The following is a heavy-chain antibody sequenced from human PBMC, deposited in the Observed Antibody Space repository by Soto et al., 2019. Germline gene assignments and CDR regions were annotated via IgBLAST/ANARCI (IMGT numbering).Heavy chain of an antibody. CDR2: INAGNGNT. D-gene: IGHD3-9*01. CDR1: GYTFTSYA. J-gene: IGHJ6*04. V-gene: IGHV1-3*01. CDR3: ARDATPLRYFDWLSDSLEYSGMDV. Sequence: ASVKVSCKASGYTFTSYAMHWVRQAPGQRLEWMGWINAGNGNTKYSQKFQGRVTITRDTSASTAYMELSSLRSEDTAVYYCARDATPLRYFDWLSDSLEYSGMDVWGEGTTVTVSS.